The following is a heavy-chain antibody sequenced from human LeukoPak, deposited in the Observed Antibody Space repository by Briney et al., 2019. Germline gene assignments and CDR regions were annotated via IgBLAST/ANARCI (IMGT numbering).Heavy chain of an antibody. V-gene: IGHV3-21*01. Sequence: PGGSLRLSCAASGFTFSSYSMNWVRQAPGKGLEWVSSISSSSSYIYYADSVKGRFTISRDNAKNSLYLQMNSLRAEDTAVYYCAREFTVVNPRGFDYWGQGTLVTVPS. CDR2: ISSSSSYI. CDR3: AREFTVVNPRGFDY. J-gene: IGHJ4*02. CDR1: GFTFSSYS. D-gene: IGHD4-23*01.